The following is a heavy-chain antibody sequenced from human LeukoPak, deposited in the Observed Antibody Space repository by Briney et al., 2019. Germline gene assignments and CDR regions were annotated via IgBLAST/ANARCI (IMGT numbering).Heavy chain of an antibody. CDR1: GFTFSSHA. CDR2: VSGSGCRT. D-gene: IGHD5-12*01. J-gene: IGHJ4*02. V-gene: IGHV3-23*01. Sequence: GGSLRLSYAASGFTFSSHALSWVRLAPGAGLEWVSAVSGSGCRTYHADSANGRFTIPRNNTKNTQYLQMNSLRAEDTAVYYCSKDLAGGDRLRGVWGQGTLVTVSS. CDR3: SKDLAGGDRLRGV.